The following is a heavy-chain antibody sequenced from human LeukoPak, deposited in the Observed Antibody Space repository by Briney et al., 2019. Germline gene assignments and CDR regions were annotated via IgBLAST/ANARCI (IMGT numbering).Heavy chain of an antibody. CDR1: GFTFNDYS. CDR2: ISWNSGSI. J-gene: IGHJ6*02. V-gene: IGHV3-9*01. Sequence: GGSLRLSCAASGFTFNDYSMHWVRKAPGKGLEWVSGISWNSGSIGYADSVKGRFSISRDNAKNSLYLQMDSLNPEDTAVYYCAKGLLWSEVYYYYGMDVWGQGTTVTVSS. CDR3: AKGLLWSEVYYYYGMDV. D-gene: IGHD3-10*01.